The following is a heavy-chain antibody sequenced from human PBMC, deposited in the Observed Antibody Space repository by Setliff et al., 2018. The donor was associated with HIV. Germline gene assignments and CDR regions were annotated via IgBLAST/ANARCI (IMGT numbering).Heavy chain of an antibody. CDR3: ARGGSGYSYGYEYYGMDV. Sequence: ASVKVSCKASGYTFTSYGISWVRQAPRQGLEWMGWISAYNGNTNYARKLQGRVTMTTDTSTSTAYMELRSLRSDDTAVYYCARGGSGYSYGYEYYGMDVWGQGTTVTVSS. CDR2: ISAYNGNT. V-gene: IGHV1-18*01. CDR1: GYTFTSYG. J-gene: IGHJ6*02. D-gene: IGHD5-18*01.